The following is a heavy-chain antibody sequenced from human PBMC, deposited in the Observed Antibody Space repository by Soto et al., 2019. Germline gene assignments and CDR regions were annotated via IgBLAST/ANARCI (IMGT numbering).Heavy chain of an antibody. CDR3: ARVAGSSVYNWFDS. CDR2: ISGYNGNT. D-gene: IGHD6-13*01. Sequence: ASVKVSCKASGYTFTKYGISWVRQAPGQGLEWMGWISGYNGNTKYSQKFQGRVTMTTDTSTSTAYMDLGSLGSDDTALYYCARVAGSSVYNWFDSWGQGTPVTVSS. J-gene: IGHJ5*01. CDR1: GYTFTKYG. V-gene: IGHV1-18*01.